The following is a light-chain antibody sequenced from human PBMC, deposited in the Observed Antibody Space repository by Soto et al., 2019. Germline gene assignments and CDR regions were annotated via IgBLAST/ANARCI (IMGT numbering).Light chain of an antibody. Sequence: QSVLTQPASVSGSPGQSITISCTGTSSDVGGNKYVSWYQHYPGKAPKLMICDVSNRPSGVSNRFSGSKSGNTASLTISGLQAEDEADYYCSAFTGTTYVFGTGNRSPS. J-gene: IGLJ1*01. CDR3: SAFTGTTYV. CDR2: DVS. V-gene: IGLV2-14*03. CDR1: SSDVGGNKY.